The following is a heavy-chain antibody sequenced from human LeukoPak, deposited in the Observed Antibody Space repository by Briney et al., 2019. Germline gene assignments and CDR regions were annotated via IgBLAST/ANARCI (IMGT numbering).Heavy chain of an antibody. V-gene: IGHV4-39*01. CDR3: VSTLRFLPYRRFDY. CDR1: GGSIISSNYY. D-gene: IGHD3-3*01. J-gene: IGHJ4*02. CDR2: IYQSGSGSS. Sequence: SETLALICSVSGGSIISSNYYWGWIRQPPGKGLEWIGSIYQSGSGSSYYNPSLKSRVTISGDTSKNQFSLRLSSVTAADTAVYYCVSTLRFLPYRRFDYWGQGTLVTVPS.